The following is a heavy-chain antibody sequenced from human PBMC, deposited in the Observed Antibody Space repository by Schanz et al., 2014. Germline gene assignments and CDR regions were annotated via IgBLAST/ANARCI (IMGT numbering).Heavy chain of an antibody. CDR1: GFTLSSYG. V-gene: IGHV3-33*01. CDR3: PRDYERDLSPPRHDAFDV. CDR2: IGYDGSEK. Sequence: QVQLVESGGGVVQPGRSLRLSCSASGFTLSSYGMHWVRQAPGKGLEWVANIGYDGSEKYYVDSVKGRFTISRDNSKATLFVQLTSLRADDTAVYYCPRDYERDLSPPRHDAFDVWGQGTVVTVSS. J-gene: IGHJ3*01. D-gene: IGHD3-16*01.